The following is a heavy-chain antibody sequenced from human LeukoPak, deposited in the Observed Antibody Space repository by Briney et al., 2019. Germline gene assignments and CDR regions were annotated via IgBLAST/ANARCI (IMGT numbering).Heavy chain of an antibody. Sequence: SETLSLTCTVSGGSISSYYWSWIRQPAGKGLEWIGHIYSSGRPNYNPSLKSRVTMSVDTSKNQFSLKLTSVTAADTAVYYCARARIEWELLSGWYFDLWGRGTLVTVSS. J-gene: IGHJ2*01. CDR2: IYSSGRP. CDR1: GGSISSYY. D-gene: IGHD1-26*01. V-gene: IGHV4-4*07. CDR3: ARARIEWELLSGWYFDL.